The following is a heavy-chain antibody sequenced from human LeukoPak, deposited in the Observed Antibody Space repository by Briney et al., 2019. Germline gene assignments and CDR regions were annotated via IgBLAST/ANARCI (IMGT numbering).Heavy chain of an antibody. J-gene: IGHJ3*02. CDR1: GFSISSGYF. D-gene: IGHD6-19*01. Sequence: SETLSLTCAVSGFSISSGYFWAWIRQSPGKGLEWIGSIFHSGITYYNPSLKSRITISVDTSKNQFSLRLSSVTAADTAVYYCARAVTGIAVAGTHAFDIWGQGTMVTVSS. CDR3: ARAVTGIAVAGTHAFDI. V-gene: IGHV4-38-2*01. CDR2: IFHSGIT.